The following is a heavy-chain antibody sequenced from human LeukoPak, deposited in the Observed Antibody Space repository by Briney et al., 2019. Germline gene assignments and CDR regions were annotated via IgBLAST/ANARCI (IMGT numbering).Heavy chain of an antibody. CDR2: IIPIFGAA. CDR3: ARMSADGSPYYYYYMDV. D-gene: IGHD6-13*01. J-gene: IGHJ6*03. CDR1: GGTFSSYA. Sequence: ASVKVSCKASGGTFSSYAISWVRQAPGQGLEWMGGIIPIFGAANYAQKFQGRVTITADESTSTAYMELSSLRSEDTAVYYCARMSADGSPYYYYYMDVWGKGTTVTVSS. V-gene: IGHV1-69*13.